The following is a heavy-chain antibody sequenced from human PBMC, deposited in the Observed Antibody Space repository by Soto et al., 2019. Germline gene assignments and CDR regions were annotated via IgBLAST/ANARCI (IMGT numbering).Heavy chain of an antibody. CDR2: IFPDDSDT. V-gene: IGHV5-51*01. J-gene: IGHJ5*02. CDR1: GYSFTTNW. CDR3: ARLIGSSSWFDL. D-gene: IGHD2-2*01. Sequence: GESLKISCKVSGYSFTTNWIAWVRQRPGKGLEWMGSIFPDDSDTRYSPSFQGQVTISVDKAITTAYLQWSSLKASDSAMYYCARLIGSSSWFDLWGQGALVTVSS.